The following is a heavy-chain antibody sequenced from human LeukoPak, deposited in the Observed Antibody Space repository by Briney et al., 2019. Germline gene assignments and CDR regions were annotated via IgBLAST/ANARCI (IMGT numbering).Heavy chain of an antibody. V-gene: IGHV3-48*03. D-gene: IGHD6-13*01. CDR2: ISSSGSTI. CDR1: GFTFSSYE. J-gene: IGHJ5*02. Sequence: GGSLRLSCAASGFTFSSYEMNWVRQAPGKGLEWVSYISSSGSTIYYADPVKGRFTISRDNAKNSLYLQMNSLRAEDTAVYYCAREEEDSSSWYPPPSNWFDPWGQGTLVTVSS. CDR3: AREEEDSSSWYPPPSNWFDP.